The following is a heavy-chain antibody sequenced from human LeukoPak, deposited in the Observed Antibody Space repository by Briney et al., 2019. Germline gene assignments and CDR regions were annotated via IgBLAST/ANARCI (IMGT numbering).Heavy chain of an antibody. CDR2: IYSGGSV. V-gene: IGHV3-53*01. J-gene: IGHJ4*02. D-gene: IGHD6-13*01. CDR1: GLTVSSSH. CDR3: ASGSRPYSSPDS. Sequence: GGSLRLSCAASGLTVSSSHMSWVRQAPGKGLEWVSIIYSGGSVYYADSVKGRFTISRDDSQNTLYLQMNSLRADDTAVYYCASGSRPYSSPDSWGQGALVTVSS.